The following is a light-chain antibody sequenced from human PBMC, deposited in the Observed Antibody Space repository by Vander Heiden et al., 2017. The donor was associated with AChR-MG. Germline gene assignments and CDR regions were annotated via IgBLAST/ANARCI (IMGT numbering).Light chain of an antibody. J-gene: IGKJ4*01. CDR3: QQYKSYPLT. V-gene: IGKV1-5*03. Sequence: DIQMTQSPSTLSASVGDRVTVTCRDSQTISNWLAWYQQKPGKAPKLLIYKASTLESGVPSRFSGSGSGTEFTLAISSLQPDDFATYYCQQYKSYPLTFGGGTKVEIK. CDR1: QTISNW. CDR2: KAS.